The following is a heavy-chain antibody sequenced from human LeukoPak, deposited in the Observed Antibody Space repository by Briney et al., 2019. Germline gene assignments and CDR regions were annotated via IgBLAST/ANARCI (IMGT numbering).Heavy chain of an antibody. V-gene: IGHV1-8*01. CDR2: MNPGSGDT. Sequence: ASVKVSCKASGYPFSNYDVNWVRQATGQGLEWMAWMNPGSGDTGYAQKFQGRLTMSSNISMNTASMELRSLTSEDTAAYFCARSRRGYYMDVWGTGTPVTVSS. J-gene: IGHJ6*03. CDR3: ARSRRGYYMDV. CDR1: GYPFSNYD.